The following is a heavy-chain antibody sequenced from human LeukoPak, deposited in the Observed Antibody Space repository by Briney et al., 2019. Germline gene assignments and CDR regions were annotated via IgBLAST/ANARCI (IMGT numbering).Heavy chain of an antibody. D-gene: IGHD3-22*01. CDR1: GYSISSGYY. Sequence: SETLSLTCAVSGYSISSGYYWGWIRQPPGKGLEWIGSIYHSGSTYYNPSFKSRVTISVDTSKNQFSLKLSSVTAADTAVYYCARVDSSGSLYYFDYWGQGTLVTVSS. J-gene: IGHJ4*02. CDR2: IYHSGST. CDR3: ARVDSSGSLYYFDY. V-gene: IGHV4-38-2*01.